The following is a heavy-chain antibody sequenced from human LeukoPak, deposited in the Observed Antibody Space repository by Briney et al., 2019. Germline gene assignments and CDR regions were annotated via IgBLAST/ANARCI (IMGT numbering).Heavy chain of an antibody. Sequence: GGSLRLSCAASGFTFSNAWMSWVRQAPGKGLEWVGRIKSKTDGGTKDYAAPVKGRFTISRDDSKNTLYLQMSSLRTEDTAVYYCTTDLSMVTTYFDSWGQGTLVTVSS. J-gene: IGHJ4*02. CDR2: IKSKTDGGTK. CDR1: GFTFSNAW. D-gene: IGHD4-17*01. V-gene: IGHV3-15*01. CDR3: TTDLSMVTTYFDS.